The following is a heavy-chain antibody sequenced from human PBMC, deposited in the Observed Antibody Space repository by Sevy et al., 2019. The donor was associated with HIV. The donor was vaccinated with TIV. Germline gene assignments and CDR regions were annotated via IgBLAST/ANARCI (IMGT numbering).Heavy chain of an antibody. CDR3: ARDGYDGSGYQRGLFDF. D-gene: IGHD3-22*01. V-gene: IGHV1-18*01. CDR2: INGHNGNT. Sequence: ASVKVSCKASGYIFTSYGISWVRQAPRQGLEWMGWINGHNGNTNYVQNLQGRVTMTTDTSTNTAYMEQRSLRSDDTAVYYCARDGYDGSGYQRGLFDFWGQGTLVTVSS. CDR1: GYIFTSYG. J-gene: IGHJ4*02.